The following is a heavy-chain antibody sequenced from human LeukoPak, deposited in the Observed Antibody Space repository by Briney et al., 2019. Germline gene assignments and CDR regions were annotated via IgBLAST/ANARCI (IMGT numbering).Heavy chain of an antibody. CDR3: ARDTYSGSYPSFDY. Sequence: SVKVSCKASGGTLSNYAISWVRQAPGQGLEWMGRIIPMLGIANYAQKFQGRVTITADKSTSTAYMELSSLKSEDTAVYYCARDTYSGSYPSFDYWGQGTLVTVSS. D-gene: IGHD1-26*01. CDR2: IIPMLGIA. CDR1: GGTLSNYA. J-gene: IGHJ4*02. V-gene: IGHV1-69*04.